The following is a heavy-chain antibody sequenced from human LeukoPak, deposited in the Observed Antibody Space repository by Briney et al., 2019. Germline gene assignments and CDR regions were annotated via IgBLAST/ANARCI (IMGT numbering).Heavy chain of an antibody. CDR2: IYYSGST. D-gene: IGHD6-13*01. CDR3: ARVKGAAAGTADY. V-gene: IGHV4-39*01. Sequence: SETLSLTCTVSGGSISSSSYYWGWIRQPPGKGLEWIGSIYYSGSTYYNPSLKSRVTISVDTSKNQFSLKLSSVTAADTAVYYCARVKGAAAGTADYWGQGTLVTVSS. J-gene: IGHJ4*02. CDR1: GGSISSSSYY.